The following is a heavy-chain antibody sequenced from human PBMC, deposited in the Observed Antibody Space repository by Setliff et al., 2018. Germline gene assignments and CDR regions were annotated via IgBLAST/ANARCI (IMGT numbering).Heavy chain of an antibody. D-gene: IGHD3-16*01. CDR1: GYTFTGHY. CDR3: ARGGGAPFSLSPYYYMDV. V-gene: IGHV1-2*02. Sequence: GASVKVSCKASGYTFTGHYIHWVRQAPGQGLEWMGWINPRTGVTNYAQKFQGRVTMTRDTSISTAHMELSRLRSDDTAVYYCARGGGAPFSLSPYYYMDVWGKGTTVTVSS. CDR2: INPRTGVT. J-gene: IGHJ6*03.